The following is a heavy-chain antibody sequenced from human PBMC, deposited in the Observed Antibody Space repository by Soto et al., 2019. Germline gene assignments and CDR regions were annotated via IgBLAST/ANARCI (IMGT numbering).Heavy chain of an antibody. CDR2: IYYSGST. J-gene: IGHJ3*02. Sequence: SETLSLTCTVSGGSISSGGYYWSWIRQHPGKGLEWIGYIYYSGSTYYNPSLKSRVTISVDTSKNQFSLKLSSVTAADTAVYYCASWSIAARRDAFDIWGQGTMVTVSS. D-gene: IGHD6-6*01. V-gene: IGHV4-31*03. CDR3: ASWSIAARRDAFDI. CDR1: GGSISSGGYY.